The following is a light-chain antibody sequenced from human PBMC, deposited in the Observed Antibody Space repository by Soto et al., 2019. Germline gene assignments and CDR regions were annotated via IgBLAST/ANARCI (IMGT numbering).Light chain of an antibody. V-gene: IGKV1-5*01. Sequence: DIQMTQSPSTLSASVGDRVTITCRASQSISSWLAWYQQKPGKAPKLLIYDASTLESGVPSRFSGRESGSEYTLTITSLQPEDSATYYCQQYKNWYSLGQGTKVDIK. CDR2: DAS. J-gene: IGKJ2*03. CDR1: QSISSW. CDR3: QQYKNWYS.